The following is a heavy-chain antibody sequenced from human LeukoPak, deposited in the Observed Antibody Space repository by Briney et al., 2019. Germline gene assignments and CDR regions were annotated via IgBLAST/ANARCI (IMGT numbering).Heavy chain of an antibody. D-gene: IGHD3-16*02. V-gene: IGHV7-4-1*02. J-gene: IGHJ4*02. Sequence: ASVKVSCKASGYTFTNYAMNWVRQAPGQGLEWMGWIHPSTGNPTYAQGFTGRFVFSLDTSVSTTYLQISSLKAEDTAVYDCARAYQRLGELSLPDYWGQGTLVTVSS. CDR2: IHPSTGNP. CDR3: ARAYQRLGELSLPDY. CDR1: GYTFTNYA.